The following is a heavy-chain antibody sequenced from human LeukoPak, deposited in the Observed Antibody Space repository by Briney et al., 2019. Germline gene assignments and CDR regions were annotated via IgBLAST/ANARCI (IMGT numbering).Heavy chain of an antibody. Sequence: SETLSLTCTVSGGSISSHYWSWIRQPPGKGLEWIGYIYYSGSTNYNPSLKSRVTISVDTSKNQFSLKLSSVTAADTAVYYCAREKSLTRGAFDIWGQGTMVTVSS. CDR1: GGSISSHY. V-gene: IGHV4-59*11. CDR3: AREKSLTRGAFDI. CDR2: IYYSGST. J-gene: IGHJ3*02.